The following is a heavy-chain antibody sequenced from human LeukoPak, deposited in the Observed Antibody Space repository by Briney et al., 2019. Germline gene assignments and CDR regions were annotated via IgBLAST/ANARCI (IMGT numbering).Heavy chain of an antibody. CDR2: IYYRGSA. J-gene: IGHJ5*02. Sequence: SETLSLSCTVSGGSISGDYWSWIRQSPGKGLEWVGCIYYRGSANYNPSLKSRVTMSVDTSKNHFSLKVSSVTAADTAVYYCARAVVVAATVKWFDPWGQGTLVSVPS. V-gene: IGHV4-59*01. D-gene: IGHD2-15*01. CDR1: GGSISGDY. CDR3: ARAVVVAATVKWFDP.